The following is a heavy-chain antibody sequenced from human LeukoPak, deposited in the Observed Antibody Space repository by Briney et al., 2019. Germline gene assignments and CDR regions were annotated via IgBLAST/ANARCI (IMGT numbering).Heavy chain of an antibody. CDR1: GHTFTGYY. CDR3: AREPLQTGIAVIDAFDI. Sequence: ASVKVSCKASGHTFTGYYMHWVRQAPGQGLEWMGWINPNSGGTNYAQKFQGRVTMTRDTSISTAYMELSRLRSDDTAVYYCAREPLQTGIAVIDAFDIWGQGTMVTVSS. CDR2: INPNSGGT. J-gene: IGHJ3*02. D-gene: IGHD6-19*01. V-gene: IGHV1-2*02.